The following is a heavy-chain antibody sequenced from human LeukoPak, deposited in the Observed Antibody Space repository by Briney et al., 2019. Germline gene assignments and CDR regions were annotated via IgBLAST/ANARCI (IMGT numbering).Heavy chain of an antibody. D-gene: IGHD2-15*01. V-gene: IGHV3-7*01. CDR3: ARDESSSGYCSGGSCYSITPGWFDP. CDR2: IKQDGSEK. J-gene: IGHJ5*02. CDR1: GFTFSSYW. Sequence: GGSLRLSXAASGFTFSSYWMSWVRQAPGKGLEWVANIKQDGSEKYYVDSVKGRFTISRDNAKNSLYLQMNSLRAEDTAVYYCARDESSSGYCSGGSCYSITPGWFDPWGQGTLVTVSS.